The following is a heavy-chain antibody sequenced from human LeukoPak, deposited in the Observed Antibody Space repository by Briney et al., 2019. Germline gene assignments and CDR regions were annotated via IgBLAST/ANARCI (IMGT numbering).Heavy chain of an antibody. Sequence: ASVKVSCKASGYTFTSYGISWVRQAPGQGLEWMGWISAYNGNTNYAQKLQGRVTMTTDTSTSTAYMELRSLRPDDTAVYYCARTVITMVRGVLWNWFDPWGQGTLVTVSS. CDR2: ISAYNGNT. CDR1: GYTFTSYG. V-gene: IGHV1-18*01. CDR3: ARTVITMVRGVLWNWFDP. J-gene: IGHJ5*02. D-gene: IGHD3-10*01.